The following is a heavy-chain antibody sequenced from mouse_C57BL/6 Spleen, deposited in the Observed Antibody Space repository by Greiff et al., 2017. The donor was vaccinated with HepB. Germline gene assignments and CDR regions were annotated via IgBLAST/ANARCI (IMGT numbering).Heavy chain of an antibody. D-gene: IGHD2-1*01. Sequence: EVHLVESGGGLVKPGGSLKLSCAASGFTFSSYAMSWVRQTPEKRLEWVATISDGGSYTYYPDNVKGRFTISRDNAKNNLYLQMSHLKSEDTAMYYCARDRGSTMVTEFAYWGQGTLVTVSA. V-gene: IGHV5-4*01. CDR2: ISDGGSYT. CDR3: ARDRGSTMVTEFAY. CDR1: GFTFSSYA. J-gene: IGHJ3*01.